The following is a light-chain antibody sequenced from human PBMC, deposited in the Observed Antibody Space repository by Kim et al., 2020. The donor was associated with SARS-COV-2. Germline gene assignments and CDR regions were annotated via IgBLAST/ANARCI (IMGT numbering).Light chain of an antibody. CDR3: LQHNNYPRT. CDR1: QGIGND. J-gene: IGKJ1*01. Sequence: DIQMTQSPSSLSASVGDRVSITCPASQGIGNDLAWYQQKPGKAPRRLISAASTLQSGVPSRFSGSGSGTEFTLTISSLQPEDFATYYCLQHNNYPRTFGQGTKVDIK. CDR2: AAS. V-gene: IGKV1-17*01.